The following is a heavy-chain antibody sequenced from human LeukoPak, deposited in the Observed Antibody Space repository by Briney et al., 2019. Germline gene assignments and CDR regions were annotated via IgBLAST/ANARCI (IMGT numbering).Heavy chain of an antibody. J-gene: IGHJ4*02. CDR1: GYTFTNYW. D-gene: IGHD4/OR15-4a*01. Sequence: GESLKISCKGSGYTFTNYWIGWVRQMPGKGLEWMGMINPGDSDTRYSPSFQGQATISGDKSINTAYLQWSSLKASDTAMYYCTRLANTAFDFWGQGTLVTVSS. V-gene: IGHV5-51*01. CDR2: INPGDSDT. CDR3: TRLANTAFDF.